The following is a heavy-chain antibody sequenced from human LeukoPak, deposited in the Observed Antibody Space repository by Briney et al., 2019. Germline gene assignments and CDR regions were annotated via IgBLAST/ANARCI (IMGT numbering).Heavy chain of an antibody. J-gene: IGHJ5*02. CDR3: ARERLNINWFDP. CDR1: GFTFRKHA. V-gene: IGHV3-30-3*01. Sequence: GSLRPSCATSGFTFRKHANHRGRPAPGQGAGWGAVISYDGSNKYYADSVKGRFTISRDNSKNTLYLQMNSLRAEDTAVYYCARERLNINWFDPWGQGTLVTVSS. D-gene: IGHD1/OR15-1a*01. CDR2: ISYDGSNK.